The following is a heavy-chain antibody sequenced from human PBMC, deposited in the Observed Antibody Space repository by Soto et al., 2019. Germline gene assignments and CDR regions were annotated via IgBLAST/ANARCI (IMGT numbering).Heavy chain of an antibody. J-gene: IGHJ4*02. Sequence: GESLKISCAASEFTFSNYAMHWIRQPPGKGLKWLAVISYDGNNKYYADSVEGRFTISRDNSKNTVYLQMNSLRLEDTAVYYCARGPSYSDSYFDYWGQGTLVTVSS. D-gene: IGHD4-17*01. CDR1: EFTFSNYA. V-gene: IGHV3-30*03. CDR2: ISYDGNNK. CDR3: ARGPSYSDSYFDY.